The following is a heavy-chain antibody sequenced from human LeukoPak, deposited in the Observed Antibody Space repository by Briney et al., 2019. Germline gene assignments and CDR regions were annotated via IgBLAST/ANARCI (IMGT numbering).Heavy chain of an antibody. CDR1: GYTFTSYA. CDR3: ARDQRSSSWYFYYYYMDV. Sequence: ASVKVSCKASGYTFTSYAMNWVRQAPGQGLEWMGWISAYNGNTNYAQKFQGRVTMTRDTSISTAYMELSRLRSDDTAVYYCARDQRSSSWYFYYYYMDVWGKGTTVTVSS. CDR2: ISAYNGNT. J-gene: IGHJ6*03. V-gene: IGHV1-2*02. D-gene: IGHD6-13*01.